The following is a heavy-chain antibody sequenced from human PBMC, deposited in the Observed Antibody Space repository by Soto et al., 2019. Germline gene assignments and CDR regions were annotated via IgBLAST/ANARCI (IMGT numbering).Heavy chain of an antibody. CDR3: AREAPGDTAMVTPPFDY. CDR1: GGSIDSSSYY. CDR2: IWYSGTA. V-gene: IGHV4-39*02. J-gene: IGHJ4*02. Sequence: ETLSFTCTVSGGSIDSSSYYWAWIRQPPGKGLEWIGNIWYSGTAYYNPSLKSRVTISIDNSKNTLYLQMNSLRAEDTAVYYCAREAPGDTAMVTPPFDYWGQGTLVTVSS. D-gene: IGHD5-18*01.